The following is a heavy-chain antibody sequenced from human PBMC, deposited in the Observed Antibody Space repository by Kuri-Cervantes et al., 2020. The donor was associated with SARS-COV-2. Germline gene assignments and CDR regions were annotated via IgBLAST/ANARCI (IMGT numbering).Heavy chain of an antibody. J-gene: IGHJ4*02. D-gene: IGHD6-13*01. V-gene: IGHV3-9*01. CDR2: ISWNSGSI. Sequence: GGSLRLSCAASGFTFDDYAMHWVRQAPGKGLEWVSGISWNSGSIGYADSVKGRFTISRDNAKNSLYLQMNSLRSEDTAVYYCAILAAAGTDYFDYWGQGTLVTVSS. CDR3: AILAAAGTDYFDY. CDR1: GFTFDDYA.